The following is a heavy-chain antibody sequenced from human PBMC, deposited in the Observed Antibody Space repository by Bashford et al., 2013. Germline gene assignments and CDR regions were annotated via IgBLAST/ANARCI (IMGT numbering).Heavy chain of an antibody. Sequence: ASVKVSCKASGYTFTGHYIHWVRQAPGQGLEWMGWINPNSGGTKYAQKFQGWLTMTRDTSISTVYMELTRLRSDDTAVYYCARGDGSGGTCSSPSDCDYYFYGMDVWGQGTTVTVSS. CDR3: ARGDGSGGTCSSPSDCDYYFYGMDV. CDR1: GYTFTGHY. D-gene: IGHD2-15*01. CDR2: INPNSGGT. V-gene: IGHV1-2*04. J-gene: IGHJ6*02.